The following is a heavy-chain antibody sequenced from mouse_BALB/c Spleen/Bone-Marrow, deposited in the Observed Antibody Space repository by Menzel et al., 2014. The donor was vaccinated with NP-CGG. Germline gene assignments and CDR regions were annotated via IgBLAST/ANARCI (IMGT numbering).Heavy chain of an antibody. CDR2: IDPANGNT. D-gene: IGHD1-1*01. CDR1: GFSIKDTY. CDR3: ARYYYGSSLFDY. Sequence: VQLKDSGAELVKPGASVKLSCTASGFSIKDTYMHWVKQRPEQGLEWIGRIDPANGNTKYDPKFQGKATITADTSSNTAYLQLSSLTSEDTAVYYCARYYYGSSLFDYWGQGTTLTVSS. J-gene: IGHJ2*01. V-gene: IGHV14-3*02.